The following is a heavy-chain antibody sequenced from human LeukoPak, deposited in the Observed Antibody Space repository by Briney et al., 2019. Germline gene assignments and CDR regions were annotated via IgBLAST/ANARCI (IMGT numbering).Heavy chain of an antibody. V-gene: IGHV4-39*01. CDR1: GDSVSSSSYY. D-gene: IGHD6-13*01. CDR2: IYYSSCGT. J-gene: IGHJ3*02. Sequence: SETLSLTCTVSGDSVSSSSYYWGWIRQPPGRGLEWIGSIYYSSCGTYYNPSLKSRVTISVDTSKIQFSLRVNSVTAADTAVYYCVSRKPSASSWYSFAFRIWGQGTMVTVSS. CDR3: VSRKPSASSWYSFAFRI.